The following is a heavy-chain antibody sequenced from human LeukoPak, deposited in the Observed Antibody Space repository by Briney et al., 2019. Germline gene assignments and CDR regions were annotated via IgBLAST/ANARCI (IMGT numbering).Heavy chain of an antibody. CDR3: ARYYYDSSGYPYYFDY. D-gene: IGHD3-22*01. V-gene: IGHV3-53*01. Sequence: GGSLRLSCAPSGLTFSSNYMSWVRQAPGKGLEWVSVIYSGGSTYYADSVKGRFTIFRDNSKNTVYLQMNSLRAEDTALYYCARYYYDSSGYPYYFDYWGQGTLVTVSS. J-gene: IGHJ4*02. CDR1: GLTFSSNY. CDR2: IYSGGST.